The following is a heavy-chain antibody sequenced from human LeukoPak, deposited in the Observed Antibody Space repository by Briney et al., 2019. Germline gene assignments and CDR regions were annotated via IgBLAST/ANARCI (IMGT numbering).Heavy chain of an antibody. D-gene: IGHD3-22*01. CDR1: GFXFSNYG. CDR3: ARDLEDSSPFGAFDM. Sequence: GGSLRLSCAASGFXFSNYGIHWVRQVPGKGLEWVAAIWFDGIKKYYADSVKGRLTISRDNSKNTLYLQVNSLRAEDTAVYYCARDLEDSSPFGAFDMWGQGTMVTVSS. J-gene: IGHJ3*02. CDR2: IWFDGIKK. V-gene: IGHV3-33*01.